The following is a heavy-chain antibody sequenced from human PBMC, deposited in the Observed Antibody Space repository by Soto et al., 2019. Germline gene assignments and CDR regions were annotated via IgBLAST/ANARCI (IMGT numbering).Heavy chain of an antibody. CDR1: VGSISSGDYY. Sequence: SETLSLTCTVSVGSISSGDYYWSWIRQPPGKGLEWIGYIYYSGSTNYNPSLKSRVTISVDTSKNQFSLKLSSVTAADTAVYYCARDGAFGFGVVAYGMDVWGQGTTVTVSS. D-gene: IGHD3-3*01. CDR2: IYYSGST. V-gene: IGHV4-61*08. J-gene: IGHJ6*02. CDR3: ARDGAFGFGVVAYGMDV.